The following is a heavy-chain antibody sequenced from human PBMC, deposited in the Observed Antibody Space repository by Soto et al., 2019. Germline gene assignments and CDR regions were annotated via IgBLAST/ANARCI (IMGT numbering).Heavy chain of an antibody. CDR1: GYSFTGYW. Sequence: PGESLKISCKGSGYSFTGYWIGWVRQMPGKGLEWMGIIYPGDSDTRYSPSFQGQVTISADKSISTAYLQWSSLKASDTAMYYRARFRMGEAYYYYGMDVWGQGTTVTVSS. CDR2: IYPGDSDT. D-gene: IGHD1-26*01. V-gene: IGHV5-51*01. J-gene: IGHJ6*02. CDR3: ARFRMGEAYYYYGMDV.